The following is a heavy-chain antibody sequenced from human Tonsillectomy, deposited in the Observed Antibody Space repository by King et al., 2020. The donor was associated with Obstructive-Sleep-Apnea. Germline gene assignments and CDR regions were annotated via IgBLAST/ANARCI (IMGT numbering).Heavy chain of an antibody. D-gene: IGHD4-23*01. CDR3: AGETGLRWLTPETEVYYFDY. Sequence: VQLQESGPGLVKPSQTLSLTCTVSGGSISSGGYYWSWIRQHPGKGLEWIGYIYYSGSTYYNPSLKSRVTISVDTSKNQFSLKLSSVTAADTAVYYCAGETGLRWLTPETEVYYFDYWGQGTLVTVSS. CDR2: IYYSGST. J-gene: IGHJ4*02. CDR1: GGSISSGGYY. V-gene: IGHV4-31*03.